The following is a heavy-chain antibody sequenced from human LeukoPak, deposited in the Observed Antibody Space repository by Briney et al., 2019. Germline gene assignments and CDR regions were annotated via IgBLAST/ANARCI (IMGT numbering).Heavy chain of an antibody. V-gene: IGHV4-34*01. Sequence: SETLSLTCAVYGGSFSGYYWSWIRQPPGKGLEWIGEINHSGSTNYNPSLKSRVTISVDTSKSQFSLKLSSVTAADTAVYYCASVIAAAGKDYYFDYWGQGTLVTVSS. CDR1: GGSFSGYY. CDR2: INHSGST. CDR3: ASVIAAAGKDYYFDY. D-gene: IGHD6-13*01. J-gene: IGHJ4*02.